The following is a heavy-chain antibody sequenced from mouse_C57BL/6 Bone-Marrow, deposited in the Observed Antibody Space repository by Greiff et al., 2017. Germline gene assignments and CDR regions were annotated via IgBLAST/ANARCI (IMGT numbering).Heavy chain of an antibody. D-gene: IGHD2-3*01. CDR1: GYTFTDYE. Sequence: EVQLQQSGAELVRPGASVTLSCKASGYTFTDYEMHWVKQRPEQGLEWIGWIDPEIGDTEYASKFQGKATITSDTSSNTAYLQLSSLTSEDTAVYYCSSFDGNYFDFWGQGTPLTVAS. J-gene: IGHJ2*01. CDR3: SSFDGNYFDF. V-gene: IGHV14-4*01. CDR2: IDPEIGDT.